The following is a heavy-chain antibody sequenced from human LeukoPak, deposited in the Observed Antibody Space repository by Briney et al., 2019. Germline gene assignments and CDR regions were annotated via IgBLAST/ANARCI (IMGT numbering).Heavy chain of an antibody. CDR2: IIPIFGTA. Sequence: SVKVSCKASGGTFSSYAISWVRQAPGQGLEWMGGIIPIFGTANYAQKFQGRVTITADESTSTAYMELSSLRSEDTAVYYCARPMTDYCDRSGYCGLYGLWGQGTLVTVSS. CDR1: GGTFSSYA. J-gene: IGHJ4*02. V-gene: IGHV1-69*13. CDR3: ARPMTDYCDRSGYCGLYGL. D-gene: IGHD3-22*01.